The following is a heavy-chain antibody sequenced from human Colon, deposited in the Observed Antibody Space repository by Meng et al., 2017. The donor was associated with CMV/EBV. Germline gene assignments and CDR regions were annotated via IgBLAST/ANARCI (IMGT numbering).Heavy chain of an antibody. CDR3: AKHYSNHFDY. Sequence: GESLKISCAASGFTFSSYEMNWVRQAPGKGLEWASIIYSGGSSTHYADSVKGRFTISRDNSKNMLYLQMNSLRAEDTAVYYCAKHYSNHFDYWGQGTLVTVSS. V-gene: IGHV3-23*03. CDR1: GFTFSSYE. D-gene: IGHD2-2*01. CDR2: IYSGGSST. J-gene: IGHJ4*02.